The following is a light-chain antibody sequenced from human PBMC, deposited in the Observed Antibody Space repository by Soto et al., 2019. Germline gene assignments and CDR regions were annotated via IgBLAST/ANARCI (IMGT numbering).Light chain of an antibody. CDR1: SSDVGGYNY. J-gene: IGLJ2*01. V-gene: IGLV2-8*01. CDR3: SSYAGSNNFGV. Sequence: QSVLTQPPSASGSPGQSVTISCTGTSSDVGGYNYVSWYQQHPGKAPKLMIYDVSKRPSGVPDRFSGSKAGNTASLTVSGLQAEDEADYYCSSYAGSNNFGVFGGGTKLTVL. CDR2: DVS.